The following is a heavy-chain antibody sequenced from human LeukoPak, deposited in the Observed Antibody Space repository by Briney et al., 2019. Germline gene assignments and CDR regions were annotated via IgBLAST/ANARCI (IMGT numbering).Heavy chain of an antibody. J-gene: IGHJ4*02. V-gene: IGHV4-4*09. CDR1: GGSLTNYY. Sequence: PSETLSLTCSVSGGSLTNYYWGWIRQPPGKGLEFIGYIHSDGTTNYDSSLQSRVAISLDTSKIQFSLRLYSVTAADTALYFCARLNFRGGEALHFDYWGQGTLVTASS. D-gene: IGHD3-16*01. CDR2: IHSDGTT. CDR3: ARLNFRGGEALHFDY.